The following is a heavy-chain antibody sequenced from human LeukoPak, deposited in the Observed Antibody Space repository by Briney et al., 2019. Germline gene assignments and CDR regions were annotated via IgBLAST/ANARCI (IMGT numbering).Heavy chain of an antibody. CDR3: ARAETYYDFWSGYYTGFYFDY. CDR1: GGSVSSGSYY. V-gene: IGHV4-61*01. J-gene: IGHJ4*02. D-gene: IGHD3-3*01. Sequence: SETLSLTCTVSGGSVSSGSYYWSWIRQPPGKGLEWIGYIYYSGSTNYNPSLKSRVTISVDTSKNQFSLKLSSVTAADTAVYYCARAETYYDFWSGYYTGFYFDYWGQGTLVTVSS. CDR2: IYYSGST.